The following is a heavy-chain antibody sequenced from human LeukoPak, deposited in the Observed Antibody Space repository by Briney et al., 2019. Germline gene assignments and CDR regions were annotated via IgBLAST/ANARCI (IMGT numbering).Heavy chain of an antibody. CDR1: GGSISSYY. D-gene: IGHD3-22*01. J-gene: IGHJ3*02. Sequence: SETLSLTCTVSGGSISSYYWSWIRQPAGKGLEWIGRIYTSGSTNYNPSLKSRVTMSVDTSKNQFSLKLSSVTAADTAVYYCARVGDYYDSSYAFDIWDQGTMVTVSS. CDR2: IYTSGST. V-gene: IGHV4-4*07. CDR3: ARVGDYYDSSYAFDI.